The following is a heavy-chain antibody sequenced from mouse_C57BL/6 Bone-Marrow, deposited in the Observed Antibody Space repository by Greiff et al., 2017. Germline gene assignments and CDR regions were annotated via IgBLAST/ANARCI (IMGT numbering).Heavy chain of an antibody. D-gene: IGHD2-5*01. V-gene: IGHV1-55*01. CDR1: GYTITSDW. CDR3: ARGHYSKGY. CDR2: RYTGSGST. J-gene: IGHJ2*01. Sequence: QVQLQQPGAELVKPGASVMMSCKVSGYTITSDWITWVKKRHGQGLEWNGERYTGSGSTNSNEKFTSKATLTVNPSTSTSYMQHSSLTSEDSAVYYCARGHYSKGYWGQGTTLTVSS.